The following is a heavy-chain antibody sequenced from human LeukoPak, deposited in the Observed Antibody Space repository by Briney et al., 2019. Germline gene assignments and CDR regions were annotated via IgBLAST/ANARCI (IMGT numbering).Heavy chain of an antibody. D-gene: IGHD6-13*01. J-gene: IGHJ4*02. CDR1: GGSFSGYY. Sequence: PSETLSLTCAVYGGSFSGYYWSWIRQPPGKGLEWIGEINHSGSTNYNPSLKRRVTISVDTSKNQFSLKLSSVTAADTAVYYCARATLYSSSWIDYWGQGTLVTVSS. V-gene: IGHV4-34*01. CDR3: ARATLYSSSWIDY. CDR2: INHSGST.